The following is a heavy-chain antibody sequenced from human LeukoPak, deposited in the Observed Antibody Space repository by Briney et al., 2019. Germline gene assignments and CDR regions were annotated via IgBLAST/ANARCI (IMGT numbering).Heavy chain of an antibody. D-gene: IGHD2/OR15-2a*01. CDR1: GFSFSTFG. Sequence: GRSLRLSCAASGFSFSTFGMHWVRQAPGKGLEWVAVISSDGSNACYADSVKGRFTMSRDNSKNTLFVQMNSLRAEDTAVYYCAKDLSSRKGPFDYWGQGTLVTVSS. CDR3: AKDLSSRKGPFDY. CDR2: ISSDGSNA. V-gene: IGHV3-30*18. J-gene: IGHJ4*02.